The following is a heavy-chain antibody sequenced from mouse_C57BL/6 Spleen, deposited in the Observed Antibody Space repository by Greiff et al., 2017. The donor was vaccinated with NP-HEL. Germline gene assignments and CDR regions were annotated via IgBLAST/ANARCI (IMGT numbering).Heavy chain of an antibody. Sequence: LQESGPGLVQPSQSLSITCTVSGFSLTSYGVHWVRQSPGKGLEWLGVIWSGGSTDYNAAFISRLSISKDNSKSQVFFKMNSLQADDTAIYYCARNGRIITTVVEGYFDDWGTGTTVTVSS. CDR1: GFSLTSYG. CDR3: ARNGRIITTVVEGYFDD. J-gene: IGHJ1*03. V-gene: IGHV2-2*01. D-gene: IGHD1-1*01. CDR2: IWSGGST.